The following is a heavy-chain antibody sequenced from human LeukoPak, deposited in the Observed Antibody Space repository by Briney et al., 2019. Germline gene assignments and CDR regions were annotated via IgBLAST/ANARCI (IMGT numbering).Heavy chain of an antibody. J-gene: IGHJ6*02. CDR3: ARDPAYSSGWNLSDYYYYGMDV. V-gene: IGHV1-18*01. D-gene: IGHD6-19*01. CDR2: ISAYNGNT. CDR1: GYTFTSYG. Sequence: ASVKVSCKASGYTFTSYGISWVRQAPGQGLEWMGWISAYNGNTNYAQKLQGRVTMTTDTSTSTAYMELRSLRSDDTAVYYCARDPAYSSGWNLSDYYYYGMDVWGQGTTVTVSS.